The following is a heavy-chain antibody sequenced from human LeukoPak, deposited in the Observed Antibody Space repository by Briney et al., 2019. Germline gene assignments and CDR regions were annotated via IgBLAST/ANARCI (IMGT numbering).Heavy chain of an antibody. CDR1: GYTFTSYG. Sequence: ASVKVSCKASGYTFTSYGISWVRQAPGQGLEWMGWISAYNGNTNYAQKLQGRVTMTTDTSTSTAYMELRSLRSDDTAVYYCARASDYYDSSGYPYWGQGTLVTVSS. CDR3: ARASDYYDSSGYPY. J-gene: IGHJ4*02. V-gene: IGHV1-18*01. CDR2: ISAYNGNT. D-gene: IGHD3-22*01.